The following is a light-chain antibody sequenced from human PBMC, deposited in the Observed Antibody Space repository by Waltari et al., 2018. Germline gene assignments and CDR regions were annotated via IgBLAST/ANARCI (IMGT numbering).Light chain of an antibody. CDR3: MQALQGFT. V-gene: IGKV2-28*01. CDR1: QSLLHNPRYNY. Sequence: DIVMTQSPLSLPVTPGEPASIPCTSSQSLLHNPRYNYLDWYLHKPGQSPQLLIYLGSSRASGVPDRFSGSGSGTNFTLKISRVEAEDVGVYYCMQALQGFTFGQGTRLEIK. CDR2: LGS. J-gene: IGKJ5*01.